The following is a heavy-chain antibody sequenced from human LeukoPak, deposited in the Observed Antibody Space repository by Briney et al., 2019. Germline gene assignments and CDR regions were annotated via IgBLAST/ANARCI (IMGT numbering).Heavy chain of an antibody. CDR2: INHSGST. CDR1: GGSFSGYY. D-gene: IGHD6-19*01. V-gene: IGHV4-34*01. J-gene: IGHJ4*02. Sequence: SETLSLTCAVYGGSFSGYYWSWIRQPPVKVLEWIGEINHSGSTNYNPSLKSRVTISVDTSKNQFSLKLSSVTAADTAVYYCARSPTVAGDYFDYWGQGTLVTVSS. CDR3: ARSPTVAGDYFDY.